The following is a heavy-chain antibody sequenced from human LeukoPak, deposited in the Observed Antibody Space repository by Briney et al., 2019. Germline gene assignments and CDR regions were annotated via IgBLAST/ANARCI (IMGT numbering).Heavy chain of an antibody. D-gene: IGHD3-9*01. CDR2: INHSGST. Sequence: SETLSLTCAVYGGSFSAYYWSWVRQPPGKGLEWIGEINHSGSTNYNPSLKSRVTISVDTSKNQFSLKLSSVTAADTAVYYCARGSNYDILTGRKNNWFDPWGQGTLVTVSS. J-gene: IGHJ5*02. CDR1: GGSFSAYY. CDR3: ARGSNYDILTGRKNNWFDP. V-gene: IGHV4-34*01.